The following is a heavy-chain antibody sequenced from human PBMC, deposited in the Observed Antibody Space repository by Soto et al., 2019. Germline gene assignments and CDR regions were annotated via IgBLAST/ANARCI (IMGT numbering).Heavy chain of an antibody. CDR2: IIPIFGTA. V-gene: IGHV1-69*13. Sequence: GASVKVSCKASGGTFRSYAISWVRQAPGQRPEWMGGIIPIFGTANYAQKFQGRVTITADESTSTAYMELSSLRSEDTAVYYCARFRSIAAAGPEYYYYYMDVWGKGTTVTVSS. J-gene: IGHJ6*03. D-gene: IGHD6-13*01. CDR3: ARFRSIAAAGPEYYYYYMDV. CDR1: GGTFRSYA.